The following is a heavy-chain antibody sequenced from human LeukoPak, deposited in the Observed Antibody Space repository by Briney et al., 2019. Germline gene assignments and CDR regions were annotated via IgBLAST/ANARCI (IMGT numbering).Heavy chain of an antibody. CDR1: GGTFSSYA. D-gene: IGHD2-15*01. CDR3: ASSRCGGGSCYRFDY. J-gene: IGHJ4*02. CDR2: IIPIFGTA. V-gene: IGHV1-69*05. Sequence: GASVKVSCKASGGTFSSYAISWVRQAPGQGLEWMGGIIPIFGTANYAQKFQGRVTITTDESTSTAYMELSSLRSEDTAVYYCASSRCGGGSCYRFDYWGQGTLVTVSS.